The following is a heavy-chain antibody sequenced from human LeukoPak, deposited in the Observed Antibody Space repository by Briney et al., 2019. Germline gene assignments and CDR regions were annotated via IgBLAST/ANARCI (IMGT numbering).Heavy chain of an antibody. D-gene: IGHD6-13*01. CDR3: AKRIAAAGTLGAFDI. V-gene: IGHV3-9*01. Sequence: PGGSLRLSCAASGFTFDDYAMHWVRQAPGKGLEWVPGISWNSGSIGYADPVKGRFTISRDNAKSSLYLQMNSLRAEDTALYYCAKRIAAAGTLGAFDIWGQGTMVTVSS. J-gene: IGHJ3*02. CDR2: ISWNSGSI. CDR1: GFTFDDYA.